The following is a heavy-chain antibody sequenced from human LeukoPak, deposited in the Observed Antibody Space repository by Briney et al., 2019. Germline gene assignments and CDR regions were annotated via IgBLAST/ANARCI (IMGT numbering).Heavy chain of an antibody. CDR3: ARVWYSSSWYRAG. Sequence: SETLSLTCTVSGGSISSYYWSWIRQPPGKGLEWIGYIYYSGSTIYNPSLKSRVTISVDTSKNQFSLKLSSVTAADTAVYYCARVWYSSSWYRAGWGQGTLVTVSS. CDR2: IYYSGST. J-gene: IGHJ4*02. CDR1: GGSISSYY. V-gene: IGHV4-59*01. D-gene: IGHD6-13*01.